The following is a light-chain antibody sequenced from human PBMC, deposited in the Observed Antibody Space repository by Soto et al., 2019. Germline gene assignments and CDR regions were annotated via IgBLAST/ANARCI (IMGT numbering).Light chain of an antibody. V-gene: IGLV1-51*01. CDR3: GAWDSSLNVVL. CDR2: DSD. J-gene: IGLJ2*01. CDR1: SSNIENNY. Sequence: QSVLTQPPSVSAAPGQKVTISCSGSSSNIENNYVSWYQQLPGTAPKLLIYDSDKRSSEIPDRFSGSKSGTSAALGITGLQAGDEAHYYCGAWDSSLNVVLFGGGTKLTVL.